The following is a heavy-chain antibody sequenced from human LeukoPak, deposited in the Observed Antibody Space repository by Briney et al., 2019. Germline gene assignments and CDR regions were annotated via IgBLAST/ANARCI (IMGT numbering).Heavy chain of an antibody. D-gene: IGHD2-2*01. J-gene: IGHJ4*02. CDR2: INHSGST. CDR1: GGSSSGYY. CDR3: ARAYCSSTSCEFDY. Sequence: PSETLSLTCAVYGGSSSGYYWSWIRQPPGKGLEWIGEINHSGSTNYNPSLKSRVTISVDTSKNQFSLKLSSVTAADTAVYYCARAYCSSTSCEFDYWGQGTLVTVSS. V-gene: IGHV4-34*01.